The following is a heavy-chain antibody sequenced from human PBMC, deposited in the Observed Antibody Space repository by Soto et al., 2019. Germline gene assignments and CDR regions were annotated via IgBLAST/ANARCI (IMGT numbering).Heavy chain of an antibody. CDR2: IWYDGSNK. V-gene: IGHV3-33*01. D-gene: IGHD3-3*01. J-gene: IGHJ6*02. Sequence: GGSLRLACAASGFTFSSYGMHWVRQAPGKGLEWVAVIWYDGSNKYYADSVKGRFTISRDNSKNTLYLQMNSLRAEDTAVYYCARDLYYDFWSGYYPDYYYYGMDVWGQGTTVTVSS. CDR1: GFTFSSYG. CDR3: ARDLYYDFWSGYYPDYYYYGMDV.